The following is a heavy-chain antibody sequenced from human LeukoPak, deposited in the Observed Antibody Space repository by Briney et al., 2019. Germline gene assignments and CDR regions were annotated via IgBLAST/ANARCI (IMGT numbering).Heavy chain of an antibody. CDR1: GGTFSSYA. J-gene: IGHJ5*02. CDR2: IIPIFGTA. CDR3: ARDLVYCSGGSCYHNWFDP. V-gene: IGHV1-69*13. D-gene: IGHD2-15*01. Sequence: ASVKVSCKASGGTFSSYAISWVRQAPGQGLEWMGGIIPIFGTANYAQKFQGRVTITADESTSTAYMELSSLRSEDTAVYYCARDLVYCSGGSCYHNWFDPWGQGTLVTVSS.